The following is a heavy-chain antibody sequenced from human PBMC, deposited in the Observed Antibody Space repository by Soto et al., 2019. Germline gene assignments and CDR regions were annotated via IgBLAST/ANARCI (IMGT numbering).Heavy chain of an antibody. CDR1: GGTXTSYA. V-gene: IGHV1-69*13. Sequence: SXKVSCKASGGTXTSYAIRWVRQAPGQGLEWMGGIIPIFATANYAQKFQGRVMITVDESTSTAYMELSSLRSEDTAVYYCARSVSFRYQLLKRGMDVWGQGTTVTVSS. J-gene: IGHJ6*02. D-gene: IGHD2-2*01. CDR2: IIPIFATA. CDR3: ARSVSFRYQLLKRGMDV.